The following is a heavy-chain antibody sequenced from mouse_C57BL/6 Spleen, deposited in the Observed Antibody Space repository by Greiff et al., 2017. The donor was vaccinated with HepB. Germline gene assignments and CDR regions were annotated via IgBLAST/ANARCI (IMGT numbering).Heavy chain of an antibody. CDR1: GYTFTSYW. CDR3: AQLRVLYYFDY. J-gene: IGHJ2*01. V-gene: IGHV1-7*01. Sequence: QVQLQQPGAELAKPGASVKLSCKASGYTFTSYWMHWVKQRPGQGLEWIGNINPSSGYTKNNQKFKHKATLTADKSSSTAYMQLSSLTYEDSAVYYCAQLRVLYYFDYWGQGPTLTVSS. CDR2: INPSSGYT. D-gene: IGHD2-4*01.